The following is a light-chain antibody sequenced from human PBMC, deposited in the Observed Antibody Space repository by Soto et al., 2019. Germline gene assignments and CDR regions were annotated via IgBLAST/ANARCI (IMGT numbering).Light chain of an antibody. CDR2: DAS. CDR1: QSISGW. CDR3: QHYDSYPWA. J-gene: IGKJ1*01. Sequence: DIQMTQSPSSLSASVGDSVTITCRASQSISGWLAWYQQKPGEAPKVLIYDASSLESGVPSRFSGSGSGTEFTLTISSLQPDAFATYYCQHYDSYPWAFGQGTKVEIK. V-gene: IGKV1-5*01.